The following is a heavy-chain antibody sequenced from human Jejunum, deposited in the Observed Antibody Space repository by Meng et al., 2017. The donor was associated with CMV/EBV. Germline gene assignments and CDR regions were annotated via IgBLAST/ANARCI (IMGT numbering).Heavy chain of an antibody. D-gene: IGHD2-15*01. V-gene: IGHV4-39*07. Sequence: QPALREPGPALAKPSEPLSLTCIVSGGSVHSSRYYWGWIRQPPGKGLEWIGSIHYTGITYYNPSLKSRVTIFADTSKNQFSLKLNSVIAADTAVYYCTADSNIKWSYFWGQGTLVTVSS. CDR1: GGSVHSSRYY. J-gene: IGHJ4*02. CDR3: TADSNIKWSYF. CDR2: IHYTGIT.